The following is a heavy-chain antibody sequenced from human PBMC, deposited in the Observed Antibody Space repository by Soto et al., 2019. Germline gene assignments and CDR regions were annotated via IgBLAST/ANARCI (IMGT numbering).Heavy chain of an antibody. CDR2: MRTGSGDT. D-gene: IGHD1-1*01. J-gene: IGHJ1*01. V-gene: IGHV1-2*02. CDR3: ARRSTTYLNEVIYDI. Sequence: VASVKVSCKASRYTFTSYDIFWVRQSPGQGLEWMGWMRTGSGDTHYAQKFQGRVTMTRDTSISTAYMELNNLVSDDTAVYYCARRSTTYLNEVIYDIWGQGTLVTVSS. CDR1: RYTFTSYD.